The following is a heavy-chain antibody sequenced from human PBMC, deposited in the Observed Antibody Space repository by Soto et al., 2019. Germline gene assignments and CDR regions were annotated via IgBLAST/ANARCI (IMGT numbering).Heavy chain of an antibody. D-gene: IGHD2-2*01. CDR3: ARDQSTGDWFDA. Sequence: EVQLVQSGGGLVQPGGSLRLSCGASGFDFTNYWMHWIRQDPGKGLVWVSRINGDGSDTKYADSVKGRFTISRDNAKNTVYLHMNSLRADDTAVYYCARDQSTGDWFDAWGQGTLVTVSS. CDR2: INGDGSDT. J-gene: IGHJ5*02. V-gene: IGHV3-74*01. CDR1: GFDFTNYW.